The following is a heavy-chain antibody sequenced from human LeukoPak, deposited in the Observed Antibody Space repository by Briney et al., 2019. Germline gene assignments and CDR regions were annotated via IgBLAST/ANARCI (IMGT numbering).Heavy chain of an antibody. CDR1: GFTFSSYS. CDR2: ISSSSYI. V-gene: IGHV3-21*01. Sequence: PGGSLRLSCAASGFTFSSYSMNWVRQAPGKGLEWVSSISSSSYIYYADSVKGRFTISRDNAKNSLYLQMNSLRAEDTAVYYCARDFLGAYAFDIWGQGTMVTVSS. J-gene: IGHJ3*02. CDR3: ARDFLGAYAFDI. D-gene: IGHD3-16*01.